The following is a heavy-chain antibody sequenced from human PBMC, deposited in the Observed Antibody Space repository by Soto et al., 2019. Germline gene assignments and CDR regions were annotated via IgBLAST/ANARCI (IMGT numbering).Heavy chain of an antibody. CDR1: GFTFSSYA. V-gene: IGHV3-30-3*01. Sequence: QVQLVESGGGVVQPGRSLRLSCAASGFTFSSYAMHWVRQAPGKGLEWVAVISYDGSNKYYADSVKGRFTISRDNSKNTLYLQMNSLRAEDTAVYYCVRREDVVTAPVDYWGQGTLVTVSS. CDR2: ISYDGSNK. J-gene: IGHJ4*02. D-gene: IGHD2-21*02. CDR3: VRREDVVTAPVDY.